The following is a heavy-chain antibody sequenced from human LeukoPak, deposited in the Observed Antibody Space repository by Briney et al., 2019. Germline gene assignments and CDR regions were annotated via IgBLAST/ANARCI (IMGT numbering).Heavy chain of an antibody. D-gene: IGHD4-17*01. V-gene: IGHV3-23*01. Sequence: GGSLRLSCAASGFTFSSYWMSWVRQAPGKGLEWVSTISNSDSSTYYADSVKGRFTISRDNSENTLYLQMSSLRAEDTAVYYCARDGLMENDYGDYYYYYYMDVWGKGTTVTVSS. CDR3: ARDGLMENDYGDYYYYYYMDV. CDR2: ISNSDSST. J-gene: IGHJ6*03. CDR1: GFTFSSYW.